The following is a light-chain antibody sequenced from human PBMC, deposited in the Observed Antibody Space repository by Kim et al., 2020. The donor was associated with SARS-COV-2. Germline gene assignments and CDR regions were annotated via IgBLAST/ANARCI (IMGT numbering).Light chain of an antibody. CDR3: SAWDSSLNAWV. CDR1: KTTVGNHR. J-gene: IGLJ3*02. Sequence: TATSPSPTQKTTVGNHRAPCLQQPQGPPPTLPSDTTNNRPPAFSERFSASGSGNTASLTITGLQPEDEADYYCSAWDSSLNAWVFGGGTQLTVL. V-gene: IGLV10-54*01. CDR2: TTN.